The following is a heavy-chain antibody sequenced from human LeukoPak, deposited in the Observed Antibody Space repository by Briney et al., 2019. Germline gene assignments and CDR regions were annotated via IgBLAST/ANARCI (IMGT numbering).Heavy chain of an antibody. CDR2: ISPENGDT. J-gene: IGHJ6*03. Sequence: ASVKVSCKASGYTFTGYYMHWVRQAPGQGLEWMGWISPENGDTNYAQTFQDRVTMTTDTSTNTAYMHLRSLTSDDTAVYFCARVFGYYYFYMDVWGEGTTVIISS. CDR1: GYTFTGYY. D-gene: IGHD3-3*01. V-gene: IGHV1-18*04. CDR3: ARVFGYYYFYMDV.